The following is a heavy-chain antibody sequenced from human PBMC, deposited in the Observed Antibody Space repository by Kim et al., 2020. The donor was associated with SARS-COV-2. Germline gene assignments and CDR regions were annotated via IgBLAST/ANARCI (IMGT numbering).Heavy chain of an antibody. J-gene: IGHJ5*02. CDR1: GNPFIDYY. Sequence: VSVKVSCKASGNPFIDYYIHWVRQAPGQGLEWMGWINPNSGATNSAQGFQGRVAMTRDTSITTAYLELSRLRSDDTAVYYCAGSGSYFQWFDAWGQGTLVTVSS. CDR2: INPNSGAT. CDR3: AGSGSYFQWFDA. D-gene: IGHD1-26*01. V-gene: IGHV1-2*02.